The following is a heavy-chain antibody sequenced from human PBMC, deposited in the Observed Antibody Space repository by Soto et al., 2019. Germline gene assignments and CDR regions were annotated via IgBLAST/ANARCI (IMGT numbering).Heavy chain of an antibody. CDR3: ASGPTYYYYGMDV. Sequence: QVQLVQSGAEVKKPGSSVKVSCKAFRGTFSSYAISWVRQDPGQGLEWMGGIIPMFDTPKYAQKFQGRVTIIADESTSTAYMELSSLRSEDTAVYYCASGPTYYYYGMDVWGQGTTVTVSS. V-gene: IGHV1-69*01. CDR1: RGTFSSYA. J-gene: IGHJ6*02. CDR2: IIPMFDTP.